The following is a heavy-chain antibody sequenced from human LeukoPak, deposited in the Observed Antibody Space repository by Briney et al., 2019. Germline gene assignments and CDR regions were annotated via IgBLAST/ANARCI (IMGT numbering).Heavy chain of an antibody. D-gene: IGHD2-2*01. CDR3: ARGLGYCSSTSCRKPFDY. CDR2: MNPNSGNT. V-gene: IGHV1-8*01. Sequence: GASVKVSCKASGYTFTSYDINWVRQATGQGLEWMGWMNPNSGNTGYAQKFQGRVTMTRNTSISTAYMELSSLRSEDTAVYYSARGLGYCSSTSCRKPFDYWGQGTLVTVSS. CDR1: GYTFTSYD. J-gene: IGHJ4*02.